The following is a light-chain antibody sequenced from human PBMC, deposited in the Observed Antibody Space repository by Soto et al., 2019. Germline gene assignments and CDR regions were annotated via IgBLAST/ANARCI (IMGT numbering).Light chain of an antibody. CDR3: QSYDSSLSGAV. Sequence: QYVLTQPPSVSGAPGQRVTISCNGSSSNIGAGYDVHWYQQLPGTAPKLLIYDNSNRPSGVPDRFSGSKSGTSASLAITGLQAEDEADYYCQSYDSSLSGAVFGGGTQLTVL. CDR2: DNS. J-gene: IGLJ7*01. CDR1: SSNIGAGYD. V-gene: IGLV1-40*01.